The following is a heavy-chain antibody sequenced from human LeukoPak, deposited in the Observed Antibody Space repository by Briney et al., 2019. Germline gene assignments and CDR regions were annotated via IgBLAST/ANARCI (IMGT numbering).Heavy chain of an antibody. CDR3: ARDLGATQTLFFDY. D-gene: IGHD1-26*01. Sequence: GGSLRLSCTVSGFTVSSNSMSWVRQAPGKGLEWVSFIYSDNTHYSDSVKGRFTISRDNSKNTLYLQMNSLRAEDTAVYYCARDLGATQTLFFDYWGQGTLVTVSS. CDR1: GFTVSSNS. J-gene: IGHJ4*02. V-gene: IGHV3-53*01. CDR2: IYSDNT.